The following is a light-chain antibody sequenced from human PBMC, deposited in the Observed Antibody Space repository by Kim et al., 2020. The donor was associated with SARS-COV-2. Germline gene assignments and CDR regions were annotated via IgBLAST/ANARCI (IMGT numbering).Light chain of an antibody. Sequence: GQSITISCTGTSSDGGGYNYVSWYQQHPGKAPKLMIYDVSKRPSGVSNRFSGSKSGNTASLTISGLQAEDEADYYCSSYTNSNSWVFGGGTQLTVL. J-gene: IGLJ3*02. CDR2: DVS. CDR3: SSYTNSNSWV. CDR1: SSDGGGYNY. V-gene: IGLV2-14*03.